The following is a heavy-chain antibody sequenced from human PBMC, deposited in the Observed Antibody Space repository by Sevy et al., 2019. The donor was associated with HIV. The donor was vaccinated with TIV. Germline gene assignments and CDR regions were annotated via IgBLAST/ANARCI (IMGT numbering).Heavy chain of an antibody. J-gene: IGHJ4*02. CDR3: ARGDYYDSSGDELSASYYFDY. V-gene: IGHV4-59*01. Sequence: SETLSLTCTVSGGSISSYYWSWIRQPPGKGLEWIGYIYYSGSNNYNPSLKSRVTISVDTSKNQFSLKLSSVTAADTAVYYCARGDYYDSSGDELSASYYFDYWGQGTLVTVSS. CDR1: GGSISSYY. CDR2: IYYSGSN. D-gene: IGHD3-22*01.